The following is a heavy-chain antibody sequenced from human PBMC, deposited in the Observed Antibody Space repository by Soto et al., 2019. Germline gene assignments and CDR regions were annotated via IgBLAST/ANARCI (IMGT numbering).Heavy chain of an antibody. CDR1: GYTFTNYW. CDR2: IYPGDSDT. CDR3: AASIFYYGMDV. J-gene: IGHJ6*02. V-gene: IGHV5-51*01. Sequence: VESLKISCKGSGYTFTNYWIGWVLQMPGKGPEWMGIIYPGDSDTKYNPSFQGQVTISADKSITTTYLQWSSLKASDTAIYYCAASIFYYGMDVWGQGTTVTVSS.